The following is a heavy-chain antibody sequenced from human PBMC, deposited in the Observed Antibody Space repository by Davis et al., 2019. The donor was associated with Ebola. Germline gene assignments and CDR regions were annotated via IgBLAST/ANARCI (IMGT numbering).Heavy chain of an antibody. J-gene: IGHJ3*02. CDR2: LGTSADT. Sequence: GGSLRLSCAASGFIFSRYVMSWVRQAPGKGLEWASTLGTSADTYYADSVKGRFTISRDNSKNTLYLQMNGLRVEDTAIYYCVKDTSNIWFDIWGQGTMVTVSS. CDR1: GFIFSRYV. V-gene: IGHV3-23*01. D-gene: IGHD1-26*01. CDR3: VKDTSNIWFDI.